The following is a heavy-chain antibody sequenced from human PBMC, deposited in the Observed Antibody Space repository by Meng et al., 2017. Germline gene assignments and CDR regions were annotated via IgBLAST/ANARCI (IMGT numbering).Heavy chain of an antibody. D-gene: IGHD6-6*01. CDR3: ARRGIAARPFYY. J-gene: IGHJ4*02. Sequence: QGQPQQWGAGLLQPSETLSLTCAVYGGSFSGYYWSWIRQPPGKGLEWIGEINHSGSTNYNPSLKSRVTISVDTSKNQFSLKLSSVTAADTAVYYCARRGIAARPFYYWGQGTLVTVSS. CDR1: GGSFSGYY. CDR2: INHSGST. V-gene: IGHV4-34*01.